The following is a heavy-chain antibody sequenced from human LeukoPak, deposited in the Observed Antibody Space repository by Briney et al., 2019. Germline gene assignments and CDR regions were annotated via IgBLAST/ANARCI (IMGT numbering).Heavy chain of an antibody. CDR2: ISSTGSTI. D-gene: IGHD3-10*01. CDR1: GFTFSSYE. V-gene: IGHV3-48*03. J-gene: IGHJ5*02. CDR3: ARELPYYYGSGIGEAWFDP. Sequence: GGSLRLSCAASGFTFSSYEMNWVRQAPGKGLEWVSYISSTGSTIYYADSVKGRFTISRDNAKNSLYLQMNSLRVEDTAVHYCARELPYYYGSGIGEAWFDPWGQGTLVTVSS.